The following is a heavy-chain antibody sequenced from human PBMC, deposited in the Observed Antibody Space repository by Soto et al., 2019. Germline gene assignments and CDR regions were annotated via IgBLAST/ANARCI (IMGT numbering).Heavy chain of an antibody. CDR1: GDSVSSNSAA. J-gene: IGHJ6*02. D-gene: IGHD3-10*01. V-gene: IGHV6-1*01. CDR3: ARDTFDYYGSGSYGGGYYYGMDV. Sequence: PSQTLSLTCAIFGDSVSSNSAAWNWIRQSPSRGLEWLGRTYYRSKWYNDYAVSVKSRITINPDTSKNQFSLQLNSVTPEDTAVYYCARDTFDYYGSGSYGGGYYYGMDVWGQGTTVTVSS. CDR2: TYYRSKWYN.